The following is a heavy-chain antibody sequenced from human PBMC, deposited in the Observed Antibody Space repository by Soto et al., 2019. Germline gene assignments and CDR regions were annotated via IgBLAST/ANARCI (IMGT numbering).Heavy chain of an antibody. CDR2: IIPIFGTA. J-gene: IGHJ4*02. CDR3: AXXXXXGXFDY. V-gene: IGHV1-69*06. Sequence: QVQLVQSGAEVKXPGSSVKVSCKASGGTFSSXAIXXVXQAXXQGLEWMGGIIPIFGTANYAQKFQGRVTITADKSTSTAYMELSSLRSEDXXVYXCAXXXXXGXFDYWGQGTLVTVSS. CDR1: GGTFSSXA.